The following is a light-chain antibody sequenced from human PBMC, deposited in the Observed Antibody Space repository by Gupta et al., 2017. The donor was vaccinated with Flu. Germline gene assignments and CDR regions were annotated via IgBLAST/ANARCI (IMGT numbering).Light chain of an antibody. V-gene: IGKV3-11*01. CDR1: QSLSSY. J-gene: IGKJ5*01. Sequence: EIVLTQSPATLSLSPGERATLSCRASQSLSSYLAWYQQKPGQAPRLLIYDASNRATGIPARFSGSGSGTDFTLTISSLEPEDFAVYYCQQYSIWPQITFGQGTLVDIK. CDR2: DAS. CDR3: QQYSIWPQIT.